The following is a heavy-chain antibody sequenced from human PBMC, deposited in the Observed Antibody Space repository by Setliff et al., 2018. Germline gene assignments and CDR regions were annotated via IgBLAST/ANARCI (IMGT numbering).Heavy chain of an antibody. J-gene: IGHJ2*01. V-gene: IGHV4-4*08. CDR1: GGSISYYY. Sequence: PSETLSLTCTVSGGSISYYYWSWIRQPPGKGLELIGYIHTSGTTNYNPSLKSRVTVSVDTSKNQFSLRLNSVTAADTAVYYCARVAYYHDSSGYYYDLNWYFDLWGRGTRVTVSS. D-gene: IGHD3-22*01. CDR3: ARVAYYHDSSGYYYDLNWYFDL. CDR2: IHTSGTT.